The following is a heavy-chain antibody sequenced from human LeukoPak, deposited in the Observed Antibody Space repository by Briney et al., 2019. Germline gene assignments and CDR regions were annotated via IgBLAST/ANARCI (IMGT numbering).Heavy chain of an antibody. Sequence: GGSLRLSCAASGFTFSSYAMSWVRQAPGKGLEWVSAICGSGGSTYYADSVKGRFTISRDNSKNTLYLQMNSLRAEDTAVYYCAKDRVWEYCSSTSCPLGGLYGMDVWGKGTTVTVSS. V-gene: IGHV3-23*01. CDR1: GFTFSSYA. J-gene: IGHJ6*04. CDR3: AKDRVWEYCSSTSCPLGGLYGMDV. D-gene: IGHD2-2*01. CDR2: ICGSGGST.